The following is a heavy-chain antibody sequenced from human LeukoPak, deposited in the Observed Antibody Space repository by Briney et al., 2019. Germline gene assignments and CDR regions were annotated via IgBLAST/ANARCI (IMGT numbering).Heavy chain of an antibody. CDR1: GGTFISYA. D-gene: IGHD3-22*01. Sequence: ASVKVSFKASGGTFISYAISWVRQAPGQGLEWMGRIIPILGIANYAQKFQGRVTITADKSTSTAYMELSSLRSEDTAVYYCARERYYDSSGYFFDYWGQGTLVTVSS. CDR2: IIPILGIA. V-gene: IGHV1-69*04. J-gene: IGHJ4*02. CDR3: ARERYYDSSGYFFDY.